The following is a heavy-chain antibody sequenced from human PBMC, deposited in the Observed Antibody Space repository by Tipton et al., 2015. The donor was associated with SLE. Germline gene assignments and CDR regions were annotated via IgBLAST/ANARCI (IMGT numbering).Heavy chain of an antibody. CDR3: ARDGGGSYPFAY. CDR1: GFTFSSYW. J-gene: IGHJ4*02. V-gene: IGHV3-7*01. D-gene: IGHD1-26*01. Sequence: SLRLSCAASGFTFSSYWMSWVRQAPGKGLEWVANIKQDGSEKYYVDSAKGRFTISRDNAKNSLYLQMNSLRAEDTAVYYCARDGGGSYPFAYWGQGTLVTVSS. CDR2: IKQDGSEK.